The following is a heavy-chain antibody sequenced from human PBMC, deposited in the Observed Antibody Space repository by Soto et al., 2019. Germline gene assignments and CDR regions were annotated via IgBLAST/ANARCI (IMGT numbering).Heavy chain of an antibody. CDR1: GFSLSTSGMS. CDR3: ARIRDSGTYPKGGYFVS. D-gene: IGHD1-26*01. Sequence: SGPTLVNPTQTLTLTCTFSGFSLSTSGMSVSWIRQPPGKALEWLAFIDWDDDKYYSTSLKTRLTISKDTSKNQVVLTMTNMEPVDTATYYCARIRDSGTYPKGGYFVSWGQGTLVTVSS. V-gene: IGHV2-70*01. J-gene: IGHJ4*02. CDR2: IDWDDDK.